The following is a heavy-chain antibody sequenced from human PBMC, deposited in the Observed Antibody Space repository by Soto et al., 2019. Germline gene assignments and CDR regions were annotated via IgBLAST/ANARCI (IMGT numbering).Heavy chain of an antibody. V-gene: IGHV1-18*01. CDR3: ARALTGYGMDV. Sequence: QVQLVQSGVEVREPGASVKVSCKAVRYIFTNYGVSWVRQAPGQGLEWMGWITTYNGNTEYAQKFQGRVTMTTDASTGTGYMELGSLRSDETAIYYCARALTGYGMDVWGQGTTVTVSS. CDR2: ITTYNGNT. CDR1: RYIFTNYG. J-gene: IGHJ6*02.